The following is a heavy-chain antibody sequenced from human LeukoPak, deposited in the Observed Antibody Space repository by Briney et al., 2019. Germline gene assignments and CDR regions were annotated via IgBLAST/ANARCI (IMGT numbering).Heavy chain of an antibody. CDR3: ARGGIAAAECDY. CDR1: GGSISSGGYY. V-gene: IGHV4-31*03. CDR2: IYYSGST. D-gene: IGHD6-13*01. Sequence: SETLSLTCTVSGGSISSGGYYWSWIRQHPGKGLEWIGYIYYSGSTYYNPSLKSRVTISVDTSKNQFSLKLSSVTAADTAVYYCARGGIAAAECDYWGQGTLVTVSS. J-gene: IGHJ4*02.